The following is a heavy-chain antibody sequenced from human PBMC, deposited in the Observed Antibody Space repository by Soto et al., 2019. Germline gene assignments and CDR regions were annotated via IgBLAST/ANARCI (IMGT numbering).Heavy chain of an antibody. D-gene: IGHD6-6*01. V-gene: IGHV4-34*01. CDR3: ARTSKFDC. Sequence: QVQLQQWGAGRLKPSETLSLTCAVYCGSFRGYYWSWIRQPPGKGLEWIGEINHSGSTNYNPSLKSRVTMSVDTSKNQFSRKLSSVTAADTAVYYCARTSKFDCWGQGTLVTVSS. CDR2: INHSGST. CDR1: CGSFRGYY. J-gene: IGHJ4*02.